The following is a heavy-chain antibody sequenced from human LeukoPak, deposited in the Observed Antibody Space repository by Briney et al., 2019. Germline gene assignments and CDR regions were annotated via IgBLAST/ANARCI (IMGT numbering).Heavy chain of an antibody. D-gene: IGHD4-23*01. J-gene: IGHJ4*02. CDR2: IWNDGSDE. V-gene: IGHV3-33*06. CDR3: AKVPRTTVVTPYYFHY. Sequence: GGSLRLSCAASGFIFSEYAMHWVRQTPGKGLEWVAAIWNDGSDENYADSVKGRFTISSDNSKNTLYLQMNSLRAEDTAVYYCAKVPRTTVVTPYYFHYWGQGTLVTVSS. CDR1: GFIFSEYA.